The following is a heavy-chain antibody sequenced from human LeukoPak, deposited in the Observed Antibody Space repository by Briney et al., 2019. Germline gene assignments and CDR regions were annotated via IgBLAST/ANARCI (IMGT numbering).Heavy chain of an antibody. J-gene: IGHJ6*02. CDR1: GFTFSSYG. V-gene: IGHV3-33*01. D-gene: IGHD6-13*01. CDR2: IWYDGSNK. CDR3: ARDMAKQQLLLLYYYYGMDV. Sequence: GGSLRLSCAASGFTFSSYGMHWVRQAPGKGLEWVAVIWYDGSNKYYADSVKGRFTISRDNSKNTLCLQMNSLRAEDTAVYYCARDMAKQQLLLLYYYYGMDVWGQGTTVTVSS.